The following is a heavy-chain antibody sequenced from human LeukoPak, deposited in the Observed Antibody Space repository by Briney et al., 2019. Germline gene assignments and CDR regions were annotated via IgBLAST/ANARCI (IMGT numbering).Heavy chain of an antibody. J-gene: IGHJ6*04. D-gene: IGHD3-10*02. V-gene: IGHV3-48*03. Sequence: GGSLRLSCTASGFAFSIFEMNWVRQAPGKGLEWVSYISSSGSTIYYADSVKGRFTISRDNAKNSLYLQMNSLRAEDTAVYYCAELGITMIGGVWGKGTTVTISS. CDR3: AELGITMIGGV. CDR1: GFAFSIFE. CDR2: ISSSGSTI.